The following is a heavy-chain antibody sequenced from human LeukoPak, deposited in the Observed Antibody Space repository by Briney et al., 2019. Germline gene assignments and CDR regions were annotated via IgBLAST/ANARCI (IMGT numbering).Heavy chain of an antibody. D-gene: IGHD6-13*01. Sequence: EGSLRLSCAASGFTFSSYGMHWVRQAPGKGLEWVAAISYDGTNKYYGDSVKGRFTISRDNSKNTLYLQVTSLRVEDSAMYYCARSGGSVWYGMDYWGQGTLVTVSS. CDR2: ISYDGTNK. CDR1: GFTFSSYG. J-gene: IGHJ4*02. CDR3: ARSGGSVWYGMDY. V-gene: IGHV3-30*03.